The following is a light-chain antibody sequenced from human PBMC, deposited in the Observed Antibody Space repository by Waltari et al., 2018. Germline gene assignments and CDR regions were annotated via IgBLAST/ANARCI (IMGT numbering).Light chain of an antibody. V-gene: IGKV1-5*03. CDR1: QNINYW. CDR3: QQYNSFPWT. J-gene: IGKJ1*01. Sequence: DIQMTQSPSTLSASVGDRVTITCRASQNINYWLAWYQQKPGKAPNLLSYKASSLESGVPSRFSGSGSGTEFSLTISSLQPGDFATYYCQQYNSFPWTFGQGTKVEIK. CDR2: KAS.